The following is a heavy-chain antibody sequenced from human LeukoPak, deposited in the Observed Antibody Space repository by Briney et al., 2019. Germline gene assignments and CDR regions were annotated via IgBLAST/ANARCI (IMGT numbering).Heavy chain of an antibody. CDR1: GYTFTSYY. CDR3: ARFGSSYGDYVDLDP. D-gene: IGHD4-17*01. Sequence: ASVKVSCKASGYTFTSYYMHWVRQAPGQGLEWMGIINPSGGSTSYAQKFQGRVTMTRDTSTGTVYMELSSLRSEDTAVYYCARFGSSYGDYVDLDPWGQGTLVTVSS. V-gene: IGHV1-46*01. J-gene: IGHJ5*02. CDR2: INPSGGST.